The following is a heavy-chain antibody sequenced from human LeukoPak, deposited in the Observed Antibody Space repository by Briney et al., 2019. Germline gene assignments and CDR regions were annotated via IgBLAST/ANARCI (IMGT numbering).Heavy chain of an antibody. D-gene: IGHD6-19*01. CDR1: GYTFTRYY. V-gene: IGHV1-46*01. CDR2: INPSGGST. J-gene: IGHJ3*02. CDR3: ARDRAIAGTKEDAFDI. Sequence: GASVKLSCKASGYTFTRYYMHWVRQAPGQGLEWMGRINPSGGSTSYAQKFQGRVTMTRDTSTSTVYMELSSLRSEDTAVYYCARDRAIAGTKEDAFDIWGQGTMVTVSS.